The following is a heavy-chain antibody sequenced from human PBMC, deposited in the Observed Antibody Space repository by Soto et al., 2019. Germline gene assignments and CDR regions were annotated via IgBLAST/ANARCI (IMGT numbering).Heavy chain of an antibody. Sequence: SETLSLTCTVSGGSISSGDYYWSWIRQHPGKGLEWIGYIYYSGSTYYNPSLKSRVTISVDTSKNQFSLKLSSVTAADTGIYYCAADRGYSYGYFDFWGQGALVNVSS. J-gene: IGHJ4*02. V-gene: IGHV4-31*03. CDR1: GGSISSGDYY. CDR2: IYYSGST. D-gene: IGHD5-18*01. CDR3: AADRGYSYGYFDF.